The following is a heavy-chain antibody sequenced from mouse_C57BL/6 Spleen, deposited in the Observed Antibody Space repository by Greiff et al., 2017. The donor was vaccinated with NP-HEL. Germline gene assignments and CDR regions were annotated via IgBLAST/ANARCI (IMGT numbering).Heavy chain of an antibody. CDR1: GFTFSSYA. CDR2: ISDGGSYT. D-gene: IGHD1-1*01. V-gene: IGHV5-4*01. J-gene: IGHJ2*01. Sequence: EVQGVESGGGLVKPGGSLKLSCAASGFTFSSYAMSWVRQTPEKRLEWVATISDGGSYTYYPDNVKGRFTISRDNAKNNLYLQMSHLKSEDTAMYYCARDGFTTVVFDYWGQGTTLTVSS. CDR3: ARDGFTTVVFDY.